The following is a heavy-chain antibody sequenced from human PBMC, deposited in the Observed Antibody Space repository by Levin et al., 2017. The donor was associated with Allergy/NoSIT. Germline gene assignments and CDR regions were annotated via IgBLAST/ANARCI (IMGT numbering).Heavy chain of an antibody. V-gene: IGHV3-21*01. Sequence: GGSLRLSCAASGFTFSSYSMNWVRQAPGKGLEWVSSISSSSSYIYYADSVKGRFTISRDNAKNSLYLQMNSLRAEDTAVYYCASSAGGARFSFDDWGQGTLVTVSS. CDR3: ASSAGGARFSFDD. D-gene: IGHD2-8*02. CDR2: ISSSSSYI. J-gene: IGHJ4*02. CDR1: GFTFSSYS.